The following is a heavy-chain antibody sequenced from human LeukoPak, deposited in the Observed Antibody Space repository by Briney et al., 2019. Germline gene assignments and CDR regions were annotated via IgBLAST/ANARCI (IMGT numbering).Heavy chain of an antibody. CDR3: ARYSYGGEDWFDP. J-gene: IGHJ5*02. V-gene: IGHV4-39*01. Sequence: SSETLSLTCTVSGGSISSSSYYWGWIRQPPGKGLEWIGSIYYSGRTYYNPSLKSRVTISVDTSKNQFSLKVRSVTAADTAVYYCARYSYGGEDWFDPWGQGTLVTVSS. CDR1: GGSISSSSYY. D-gene: IGHD5-18*01. CDR2: IYYSGRT.